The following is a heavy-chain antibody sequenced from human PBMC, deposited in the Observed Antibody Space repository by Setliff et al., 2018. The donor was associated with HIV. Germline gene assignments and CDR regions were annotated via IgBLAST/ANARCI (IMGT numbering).Heavy chain of an antibody. J-gene: IGHJ6*03. Sequence: SETLSLTCGVSGYSMSSGYYWGWIRQPPGKGLEWIGSIYYSGSTYYNPSLQSRLTISVDTSRNQFSLRLNSVTAADTAVYFCARVGLAYSGDMDVWGKGTTVTVSS. CDR3: ARVGLAYSGDMDV. CDR2: IYYSGST. D-gene: IGHD2-21*01. V-gene: IGHV4-38-2*01. CDR1: GYSMSSGYY.